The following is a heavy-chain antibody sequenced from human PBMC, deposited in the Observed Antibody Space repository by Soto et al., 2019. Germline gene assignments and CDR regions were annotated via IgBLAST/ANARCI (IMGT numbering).Heavy chain of an antibody. V-gene: IGHV4-39*01. CDR1: GGSIRTSSYY. CDR2: IYYGGST. Sequence: SGALSLSGAVSGGSIRTSSYYCGWIRQRPGKGLEWSGSIYYGGSTYYNPSLKSGVTISVDTAKNQFSLKLSSVTAADTAVYYCARQRRRLGIAGRSGGFNPWGQGTLVTVS. D-gene: IGHD6-6*01. CDR3: ARQRRRLGIAGRSGGFNP. J-gene: IGHJ5*02.